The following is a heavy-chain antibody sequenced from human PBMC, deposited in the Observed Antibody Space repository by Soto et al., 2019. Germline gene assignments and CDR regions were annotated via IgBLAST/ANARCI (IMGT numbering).Heavy chain of an antibody. D-gene: IGHD1-26*01. J-gene: IGHJ4*02. CDR3: TRRGSYFFPYFDS. CDR1: GGSFRDYY. CDR2: INHSGST. Sequence: QVQLQQWGAGLLKPSETLSLTCVVYGGSFRDYYWSWIRQPPGKGLEWIGEINHSGSTNYNPSLKSRLTISIDTSKNQFSLNLSSRTAADTAVYYCTRRGSYFFPYFDSWGQGTLVTVSS. V-gene: IGHV4-34*01.